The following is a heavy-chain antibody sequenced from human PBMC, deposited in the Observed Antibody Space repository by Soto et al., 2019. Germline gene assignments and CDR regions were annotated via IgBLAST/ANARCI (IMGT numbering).Heavy chain of an antibody. V-gene: IGHV4-39*01. J-gene: IGHJ5*02. Sequence: PSETLSLTCTVSGGSISSSYYYWGWIRQPPGKGLEWIGSIYYSGSTYYNPSLKSRVTISVDTSKNQFSLKVSLVTAADTAVYYCARGAVTLVYNWFDPWGQGTLVTVPQ. CDR1: GGSISSSYYY. CDR2: IYYSGST. CDR3: ARGAVTLVYNWFDP. D-gene: IGHD4-4*01.